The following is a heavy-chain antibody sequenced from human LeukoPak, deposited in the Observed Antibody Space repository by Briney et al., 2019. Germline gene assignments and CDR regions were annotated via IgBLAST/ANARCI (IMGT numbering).Heavy chain of an antibody. J-gene: IGHJ5*02. CDR1: GFTFSSYS. V-gene: IGHV3-48*01. Sequence: GGSLRLSCAASGFTFSSYSTNWVRQAPGKGLEWVSYISSSSSTIYYADSVKGRFTISRDNAKNSLYLQMNSLRAEDTAVYYCAGGYYDFWSGTLFDWFDPWGQGTLVTVSS. D-gene: IGHD3-3*01. CDR2: ISSSSSTI. CDR3: AGGYYDFWSGTLFDWFDP.